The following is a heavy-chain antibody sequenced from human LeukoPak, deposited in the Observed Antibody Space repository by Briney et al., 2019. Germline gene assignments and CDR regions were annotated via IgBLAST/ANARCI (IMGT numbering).Heavy chain of an antibody. V-gene: IGHV3-30-3*01. CDR1: GFTFSSYA. CDR3: AREDTGSGYYFDY. D-gene: IGHD3-22*01. Sequence: GRSLRLSCAASGFTFSSYAMHWVRQAPGKGLEWVAVISYDGSNKYYADSVKGRFTISRDNSKNTLYLQMNSLRAEDTAVYYCAREDTGSGYYFDYWGQGTLVTVSS. J-gene: IGHJ4*02. CDR2: ISYDGSNK.